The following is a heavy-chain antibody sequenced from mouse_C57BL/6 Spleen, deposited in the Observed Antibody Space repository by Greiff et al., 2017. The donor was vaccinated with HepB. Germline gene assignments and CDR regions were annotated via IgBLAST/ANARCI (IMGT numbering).Heavy chain of an antibody. CDR1: GYTFTSYW. Sequence: QVQLQQPGAELVKPGASVKLSCKASGYTFTSYWMQWVKQRPGQGLEWIGEIDPSDSYTNYNQKFKGKATLTVDTSSSTAYMQLSSLTSEDSAVYYCASGLRRAMDYGGQGTSVTVSS. CDR3: ASGLRRAMDY. J-gene: IGHJ4*01. D-gene: IGHD2-2*01. V-gene: IGHV1-50*01. CDR2: IDPSDSYT.